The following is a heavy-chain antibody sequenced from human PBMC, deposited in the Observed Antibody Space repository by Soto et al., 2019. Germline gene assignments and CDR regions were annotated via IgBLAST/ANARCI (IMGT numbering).Heavy chain of an antibody. J-gene: IGHJ6*03. Sequence: QVQLQESGPGLVKPSETLSLTCTVSGGSISSYYWSWIRQPPGKGLEWIGYIYYSGSTNYNPSLKSRVTISVDTSKNQFSLKLSSVTAADTAVYYCARGRAAQGFIYYYYYMDVWGKGTTVTVSS. D-gene: IGHD6-6*01. V-gene: IGHV4-59*01. CDR1: GGSISSYY. CDR2: IYYSGST. CDR3: ARGRAAQGFIYYYYYMDV.